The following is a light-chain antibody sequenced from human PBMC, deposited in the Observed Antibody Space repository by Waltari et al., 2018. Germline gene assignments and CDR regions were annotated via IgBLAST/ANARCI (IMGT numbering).Light chain of an antibody. J-gene: IGKJ1*01. CDR1: PRVNTY. CDR3: QHHVRLPAT. CDR2: GAY. V-gene: IGKV3-20*01. Sequence: IVLTQSPGTLSLSPGERATLSCRASPRVNTYLAWYQQKPGQAPRLLIYGAYTRAAGIPDRFSGSGSGTDFSLTISRLEAEDFAVYYCQHHVRLPATFGQGTKVEIK.